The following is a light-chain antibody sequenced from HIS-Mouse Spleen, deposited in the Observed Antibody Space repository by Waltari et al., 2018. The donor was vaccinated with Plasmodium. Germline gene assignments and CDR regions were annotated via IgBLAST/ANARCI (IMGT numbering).Light chain of an antibody. CDR1: ALPKPY. J-gene: IGLJ3*02. V-gene: IGLV3-25*03. Sequence: SYELTQPPSVSVSPGQTARITCSGDALPKPYAYWYQQKPGQAPVLVIYKDSERPSGIPERFSGSSSGTTVTLTISGVQAEDEADYYCQSADSSGTPNWVFGGGTKLTVL. CDR2: KDS. CDR3: QSADSSGTPNWV.